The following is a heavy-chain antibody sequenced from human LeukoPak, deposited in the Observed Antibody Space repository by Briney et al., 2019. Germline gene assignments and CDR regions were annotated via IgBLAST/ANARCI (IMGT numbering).Heavy chain of an antibody. CDR1: GVPISSSSYY. V-gene: IGHV4-39*01. D-gene: IGHD4-23*01. Sequence: SETLSLTCTVSGVPISSSSYYWGWIRQPPGKGLEWIGSIYYSGSTYYNPSLKSRVTISVDTSKNQFSLKLSSVTAADTAVYYCANSANYGGNSGYFDCWGQGTLVTVSS. CDR3: ANSANYGGNSGYFDC. CDR2: IYYSGST. J-gene: IGHJ4*02.